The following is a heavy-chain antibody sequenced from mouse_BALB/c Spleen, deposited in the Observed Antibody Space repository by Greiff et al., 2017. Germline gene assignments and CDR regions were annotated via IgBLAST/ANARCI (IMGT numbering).Heavy chain of an antibody. CDR3: ARLITTGYFDY. CDR2: ISSGGGST. V-gene: IGHV5-12-1*01. J-gene: IGHJ2*01. Sequence: EVKVVESGGGLVKPGGSLKLSCAASGFAFSSYDMSWVRQTPEKRLEWVAYISSGGGSTYYPDTVKGRFTISRDNAKNTLYLQMSSLKSEDTAMYYCARLITTGYFDYWGQGTTLTVSS. CDR1: GFAFSSYD. D-gene: IGHD2-4*01.